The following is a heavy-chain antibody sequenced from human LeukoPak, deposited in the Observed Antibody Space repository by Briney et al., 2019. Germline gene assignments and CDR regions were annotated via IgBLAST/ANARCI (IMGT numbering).Heavy chain of an antibody. J-gene: IGHJ4*02. CDR1: GFSFSIYA. V-gene: IGHV3-23*01. CDR3: AKPRADGSGLSD. Sequence: GGSLRLSCAASGFSFSIYAVSWVRQAPGKGLEWVSAIGGGGGSTFYADSVKGRFTISRDNSKNTLYLQMNSLRAEDTAVYYCAKPRADGSGLSDWGQGTLVTVSS. D-gene: IGHD2-15*01. CDR2: IGGGGGST.